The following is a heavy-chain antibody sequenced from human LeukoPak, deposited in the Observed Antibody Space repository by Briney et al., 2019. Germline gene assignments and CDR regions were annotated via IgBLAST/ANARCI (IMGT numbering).Heavy chain of an antibody. Sequence: GGSLRLSCAASGFTFSSYGMHWVRQAPGKGLEWVAFIRYDGSNKYYADSVKGRFTISRDNSKNTLYLQMNSLRVEDTAVYYCAKDTREGSGWMGGWGQGTLVTVSS. CDR2: IRYDGSNK. CDR3: AKDTREGSGWMGG. CDR1: GFTFSSYG. J-gene: IGHJ4*02. D-gene: IGHD6-19*01. V-gene: IGHV3-30*02.